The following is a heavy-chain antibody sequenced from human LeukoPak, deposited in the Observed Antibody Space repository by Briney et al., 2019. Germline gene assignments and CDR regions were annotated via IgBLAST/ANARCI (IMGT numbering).Heavy chain of an antibody. CDR2: IYSGGRA. Sequence: PGGSLRLSCAASGFTVSSNYMSWVRQAPGKGLEWVSIIYSGGRAYYADSVKGRFTISRDNSKNTLYLQMNSLRAEDTAVYYCARESGAAYGYWGQGTLVTVSS. J-gene: IGHJ4*02. CDR3: ARESGAAYGY. V-gene: IGHV3-66*01. D-gene: IGHD3-10*01. CDR1: GFTVSSNY.